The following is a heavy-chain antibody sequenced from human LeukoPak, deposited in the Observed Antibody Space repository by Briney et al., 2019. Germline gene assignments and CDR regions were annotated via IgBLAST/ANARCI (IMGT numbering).Heavy chain of an antibody. CDR3: AIVDTTVGFDY. CDR2: ISAYNGNT. V-gene: IGHV1-18*04. CDR1: GYTFTTYG. Sequence: GASVKVSCKTSGYTFTTYGITWVRQAPGQGLEWMGWISAYNGNTAYAQKSQGRVTVTTDTSTRTAYMDLRSLRSDDTAVYYCAIVDTTVGFDYWGQGTLVTVSS. D-gene: IGHD1-1*01. J-gene: IGHJ4*02.